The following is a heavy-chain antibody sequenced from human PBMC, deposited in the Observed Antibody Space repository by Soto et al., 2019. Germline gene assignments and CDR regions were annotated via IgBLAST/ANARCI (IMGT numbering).Heavy chain of an antibody. CDR1: GGSINSANYY. Sequence: SETLSLTCTVSGGSINSANYYWSWIRQPPGKGLEWFGYIYYSGSTYYNPSLRSRVAISVDTSKNQFSLKLRSVTAADTAVYYCARAGGRWLPPPHFDYWGQGILVTVS. V-gene: IGHV4-30-4*01. J-gene: IGHJ4*02. D-gene: IGHD5-12*01. CDR3: ARAGGRWLPPPHFDY. CDR2: IYYSGST.